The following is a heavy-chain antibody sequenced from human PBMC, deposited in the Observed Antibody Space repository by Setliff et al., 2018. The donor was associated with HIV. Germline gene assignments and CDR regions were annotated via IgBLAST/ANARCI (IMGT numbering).Heavy chain of an antibody. CDR3: ASAGGGNSGTRWFDY. Sequence: GGSLRLSCVVSGVTFSIYSMAWVRQAPGKGLEWLSYIGSDVSIIFYGDSVKGRFTVSRDNAKNSLYPHMNNLRAEDTAVYYCASAGGGNSGTRWFDYWGQGALVTVSS. CDR1: GVTFSIYS. D-gene: IGHD2-21*02. V-gene: IGHV3-48*01. J-gene: IGHJ4*02. CDR2: IGSDVSII.